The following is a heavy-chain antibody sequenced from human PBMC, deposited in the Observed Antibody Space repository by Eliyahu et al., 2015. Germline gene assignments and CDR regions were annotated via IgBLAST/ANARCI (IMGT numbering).Heavy chain of an antibody. D-gene: IGHD6-19*01. CDR1: GGTFSSYA. V-gene: IGHV1-69*19. Sequence: EVKKPGSSVKVSCKASGGTFSSYAISWVRQAPGQGLEWMGGIIPIFGTANYAQKFQGRVXITADESTSTAYMGLSSXRXEARALYSGXGGXGGGYLFDYWGQGTLVTVSS. CDR3: XGGXGGGYLFDY. J-gene: IGHJ4*02. CDR2: IIPIFGTA.